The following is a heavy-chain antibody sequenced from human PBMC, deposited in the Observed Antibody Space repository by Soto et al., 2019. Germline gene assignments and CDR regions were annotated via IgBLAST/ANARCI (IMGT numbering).Heavy chain of an antibody. J-gene: IGHJ4*02. Sequence: QVQLVQSGAEVKKPGASVKVSCKAPGYIFPSCTISWVRQAPGQGLEWMGWISAYNGNIKDAQKFQGRFTMTTDTSTSIAYMELRSLTSDDTAMYYCAIANYGDNDYWGQGTLVTVSS. V-gene: IGHV1-18*01. CDR3: AIANYGDNDY. CDR1: GYIFPSCT. CDR2: ISAYNGNI. D-gene: IGHD4-17*01.